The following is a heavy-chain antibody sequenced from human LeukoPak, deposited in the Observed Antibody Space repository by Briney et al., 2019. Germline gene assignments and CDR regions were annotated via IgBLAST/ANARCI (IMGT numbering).Heavy chain of an antibody. CDR3: ATGGVRYYDTSADY. V-gene: IGHV3-30*04. D-gene: IGHD3-22*01. CDR2: ISYDGSNK. Sequence: AGGSLRLSCAASGFTFSSYAMHWVRQAPGKGLEWVAVISYDGSNKYYADSVKGRFTISRDNSKNTLYLQMNSLRGEDTAVYYCATGGVRYYDTSADYWGQGTLVTVSS. CDR1: GFTFSSYA. J-gene: IGHJ4*02.